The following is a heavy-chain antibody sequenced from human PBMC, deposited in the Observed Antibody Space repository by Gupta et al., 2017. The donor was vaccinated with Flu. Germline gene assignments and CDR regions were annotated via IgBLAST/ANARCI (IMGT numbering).Heavy chain of an antibody. V-gene: IGHV3-21*01. J-gene: IGHJ4*02. CDR3: VRDWSSTWQYGNYFDY. CDR1: GFTFSSSN. CDR2: ISSSSSYI. D-gene: IGHD6-13*01. Sequence: EVQPLESGGGLVKPGGSLRLPCAASGFTFSSSNMDWVRQAPGKGLKWVSSISSSSSYIYYADSVKGRFTISRDNAKNSLYLQMNSLRAEDTAVYYCVRDWSSTWQYGNYFDYWGQGTLVTVSS.